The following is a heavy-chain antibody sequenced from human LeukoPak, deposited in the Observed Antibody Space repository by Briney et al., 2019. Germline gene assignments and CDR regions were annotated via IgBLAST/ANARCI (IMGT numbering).Heavy chain of an antibody. V-gene: IGHV4-31*03. J-gene: IGHJ1*01. Sequence: SETLSLTCSVPGASISSTNYYWSWVRQVPGKGLEWIGYIYYSGRTYFNPSLRSRVSMSVDTSKSQFSLNLTFVTAADTAVYYCARVVPVPAEYFRHWGQGTLVTVSS. CDR1: GASISSTNYY. CDR2: IYYSGRT. CDR3: ARVVPVPAEYFRH.